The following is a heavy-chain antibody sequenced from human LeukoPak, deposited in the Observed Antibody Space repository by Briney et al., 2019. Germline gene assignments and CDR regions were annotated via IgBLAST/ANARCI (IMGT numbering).Heavy chain of an antibody. CDR2: INPNSGGT. V-gene: IGHV1-2*02. D-gene: IGHD4-17*01. CDR1: GYTFTGYY. CDR3: ARGETTVTYFDY. Sequence: GASVKVSCKASGYTFTGYYIHWVRQAPGQGLEWVAWINPNSGGTNYAQKFQGRVTMTRDTSISTAYMELSRLRSDDTAVYYCARGETTVTYFDYWGQGTLVTVSS. J-gene: IGHJ4*02.